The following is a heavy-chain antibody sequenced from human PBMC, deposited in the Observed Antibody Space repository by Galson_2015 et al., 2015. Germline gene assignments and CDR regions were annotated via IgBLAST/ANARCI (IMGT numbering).Heavy chain of an antibody. CDR1: GFAVSGNY. V-gene: IGHV3-53*01. CDR3: ASGSHRDSGSYHR. CDR2: IYNGGST. Sequence: SLRLSCAASGFAVSGNYMSWVRQAPGKGLEWVSVIYNGGSTYYAESVKGRFTISRDNSKNTVSLQMKSLRAEDTAVYYCASGSHRDSGSYHRWGQGTLVTVSS. D-gene: IGHD3-10*01. J-gene: IGHJ5*02.